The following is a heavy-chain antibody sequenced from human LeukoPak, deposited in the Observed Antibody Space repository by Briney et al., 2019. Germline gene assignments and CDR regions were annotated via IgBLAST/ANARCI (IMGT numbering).Heavy chain of an antibody. CDR1: GFIFSSYG. D-gene: IGHD3-9*01. CDR3: ARGRATGRSGGDY. V-gene: IGHV3-48*02. Sequence: GGSLRLSCAASGFIFSSYGMSWVRQTPGKGLEWVSYISSGSSTIYYADSVKGRFTISRDNAKNSLYLQMNSLRDVDMAVYYCARGRATGRSGGDYWGQGTLVTVSS. CDR2: ISSGSSTI. J-gene: IGHJ4*02.